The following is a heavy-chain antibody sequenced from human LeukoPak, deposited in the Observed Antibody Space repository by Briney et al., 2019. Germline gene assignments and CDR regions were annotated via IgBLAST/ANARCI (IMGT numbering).Heavy chain of an antibody. Sequence: ASVKVSCKASGYTFTSYDINWVRQATGQGLEWMGWMNPNSGNTGYAQKFQGRVTITRDTSISTAYMELSRLRSDDTAVYYCARDSGERGSGSYLIAYWGQGTLVTVSS. CDR2: MNPNSGNT. V-gene: IGHV1-8*03. CDR3: ARDSGERGSGSYLIAY. CDR1: GYTFTSYD. J-gene: IGHJ4*02. D-gene: IGHD3-10*01.